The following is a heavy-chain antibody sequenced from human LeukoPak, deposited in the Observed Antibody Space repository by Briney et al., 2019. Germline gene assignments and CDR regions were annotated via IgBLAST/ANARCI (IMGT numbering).Heavy chain of an antibody. J-gene: IGHJ4*02. CDR1: GYTFTSYG. Sequence: ASVKVSCKASGYTFTSYGISWVRQAPGQGLEWMGSISAYNGNTNYAQKLQGRVTMTTDTSTSTAYMELRSLRSDDTAVYYCARDYDYVSGSYRYRAVRDYWGQGTLVTVSS. CDR2: ISAYNGNT. D-gene: IGHD3-16*02. CDR3: ARDYDYVSGSYRYRAVRDY. V-gene: IGHV1-18*01.